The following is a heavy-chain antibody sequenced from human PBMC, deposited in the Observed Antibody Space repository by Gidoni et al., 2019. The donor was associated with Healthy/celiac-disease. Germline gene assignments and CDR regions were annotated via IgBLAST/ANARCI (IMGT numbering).Heavy chain of an antibody. D-gene: IGHD3-22*01. CDR1: GSTFTSYG. J-gene: IGHJ4*02. CDR3: VVCDSSGYLLPYFDY. V-gene: IGHV1-18*01. CDR2: ISAYNGNT. Sequence: QVQLVQSGAEVKKPGASVKVSCKASGSTFTSYGISWVRQAPGQGLEWMGWISAYNGNTNYAQKLQGRVTMTTDTSTSTAYMELRSLRADDTAVYYCVVCDSSGYLLPYFDYWGQGTLVTVSS.